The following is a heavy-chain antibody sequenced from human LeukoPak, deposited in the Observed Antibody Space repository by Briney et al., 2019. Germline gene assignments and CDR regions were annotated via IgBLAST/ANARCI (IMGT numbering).Heavy chain of an antibody. V-gene: IGHV3-23*01. CDR3: AKEEGYSYGYSNLYYSDY. D-gene: IGHD5-18*01. CDR2: ISGSGGST. Sequence: GGSLRLSCAASGFTFSSYAMSWVRQAPGKGLEWVSAISGSGGSTYYADSVKGRFTISRDNSKNTLYLQMDSLRAEDTAVYYCAKEEGYSYGYSNLYYSDYWGQGTLVTVSS. J-gene: IGHJ4*02. CDR1: GFTFSSYA.